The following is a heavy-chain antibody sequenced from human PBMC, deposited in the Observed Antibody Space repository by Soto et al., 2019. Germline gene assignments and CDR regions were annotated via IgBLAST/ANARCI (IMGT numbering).Heavy chain of an antibody. CDR2: IYHSGST. CDR3: ARVPGP. V-gene: IGHV4-30-2*01. CDR1: GDSISSGGYS. J-gene: IGHJ5*02. Sequence: SETLSLTCFVSGDSISSGGYSWSWIRQPPGKGLEWIGYIYHSGSTYYNPSLKSRVTISVDRSKNQFSLKLSSVTAADTAVYYCARVPGPWGQGTLVTVSS.